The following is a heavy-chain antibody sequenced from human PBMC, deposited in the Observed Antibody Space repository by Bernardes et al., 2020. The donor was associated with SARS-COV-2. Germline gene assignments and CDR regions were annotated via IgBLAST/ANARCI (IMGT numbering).Heavy chain of an antibody. CDR3: ARGSGYCGGRPCYFAS. CDR2: ISWNSGSI. CDR1: GFTFDDYA. V-gene: IGHV3-9*01. Sequence: GGSLRLSCAASGFTFDDYAMHWVRQAPGKGLEWVSGISWNSGSIGYADSVKGRFTISRDNAKNSLFLQMNSLRDEDSAVYFCARGSGYCGGRPCYFASWGPGTLVTVS. D-gene: IGHD2-21*01. J-gene: IGHJ4*02.